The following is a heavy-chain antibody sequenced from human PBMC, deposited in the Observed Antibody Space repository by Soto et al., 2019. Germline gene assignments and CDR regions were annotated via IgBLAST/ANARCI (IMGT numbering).Heavy chain of an antibody. V-gene: IGHV1-2*02. CDR1: GYPVTAYY. Sequence: VQSGAVVKKPGASVTVSCSASGYPVTAYYMHLVRQAPGRGLEWMGGINPANGAAKYTQTFQGRVTMTRYPSTSTVLMELSGLPSEDTAVFYWARRGVVGVDGSAAFDLWGQGTLVTGSS. D-gene: IGHD3-3*01. J-gene: IGHJ3*01. CDR3: ARRGVVGVDGSAAFDL. CDR2: INPANGAA.